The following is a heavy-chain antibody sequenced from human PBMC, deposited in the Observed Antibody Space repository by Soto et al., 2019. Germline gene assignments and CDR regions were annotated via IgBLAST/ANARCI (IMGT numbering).Heavy chain of an antibody. CDR1: GFSFSDYV. CDR3: VRDQGGHSGNFIFDT. D-gene: IGHD5-12*01. Sequence: QVQLVESGGGVVQPGRSLRLSCAASGFSFSDYVMHWVRQAPGKGLEWVAVMWYHGRDLFYADSVKGRFTISIDNSKNPRHRQTNSLRAKYTAVNYCVRDQGGHSGNFIFDTWGQGTLVNVSS. V-gene: IGHV3-33*01. CDR2: MWYHGRDL. J-gene: IGHJ5*02.